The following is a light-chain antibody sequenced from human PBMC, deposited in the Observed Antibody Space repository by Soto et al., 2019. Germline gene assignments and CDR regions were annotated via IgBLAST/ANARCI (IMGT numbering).Light chain of an antibody. CDR3: QQYGRT. CDR2: GAS. J-gene: IGKJ1*01. CDR1: QSVSSSY. Sequence: EIVLTQSPGTLSLSPGERATLSCRASQSVSSSYLAWYQQKSGQAPRLLIYGASSRATGIPDRFSGSGSGTDFTLTISRLEPEDFAVYYCQQYGRTFGQGTKVDIK. V-gene: IGKV3-20*01.